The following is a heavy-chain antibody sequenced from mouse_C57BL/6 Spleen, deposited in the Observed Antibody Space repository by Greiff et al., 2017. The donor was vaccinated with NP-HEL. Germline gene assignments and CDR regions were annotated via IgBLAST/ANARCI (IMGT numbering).Heavy chain of an antibody. CDR3: ARSNYYGSSGYAMDY. J-gene: IGHJ4*01. CDR2: INPNNGGT. Sequence: VQLQQSGPELVKPGASVKISCKASGYTFTDYYMNWVKQSHGKSLEWIGDINPNNGGTSYNQKFKGKATLTVDKSSSTAYMELRSLTSEDSAVYYCARSNYYGSSGYAMDYWGQGTSVTVSS. V-gene: IGHV1-26*01. CDR1: GYTFTDYY. D-gene: IGHD1-1*01.